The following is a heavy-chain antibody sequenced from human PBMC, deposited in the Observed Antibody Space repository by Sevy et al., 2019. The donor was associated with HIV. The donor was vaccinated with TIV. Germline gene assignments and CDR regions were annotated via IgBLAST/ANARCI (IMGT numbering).Heavy chain of an antibody. CDR3: AREGCTQPHDY. V-gene: IGHV3-23*01. J-gene: IGHJ4*02. CDR2: FSFGCGRI. CDR1: GFTFAKYS. Sequence: GGSLRLSCAASGFTFAKYSMSWVRQAPGQGLEWVSTFSFGCGRINYADSVKGRFTISRDDSKNTLSLQMNSLRAEDTATYFCAREGCTQPHDYWGQGTLVTVSS. D-gene: IGHD2-8*01.